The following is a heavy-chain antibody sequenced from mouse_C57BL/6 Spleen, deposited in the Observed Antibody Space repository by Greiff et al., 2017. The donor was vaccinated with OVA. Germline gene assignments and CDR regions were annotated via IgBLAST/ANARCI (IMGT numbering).Heavy chain of an antibody. D-gene: IGHD1-1*01. V-gene: IGHV1-59*01. CDR1: GYTFTSYW. CDR2: IDPSDSYT. Sequence: VQLQQPGAELVRPGTSVKLSCKASGYTFTSYWMHWVKQRPGQGLEWIGVIDPSDSYTNYNQKFKGKATLTVDTSSSTAYMQLSSLTSEDSAVYYCAKGYYGSSYEGDYFDYWGQGTTLTVSS. CDR3: AKGYYGSSYEGDYFDY. J-gene: IGHJ2*01.